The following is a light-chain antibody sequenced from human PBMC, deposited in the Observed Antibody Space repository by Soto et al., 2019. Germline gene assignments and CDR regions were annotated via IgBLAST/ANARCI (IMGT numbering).Light chain of an antibody. J-gene: IGLJ2*01. CDR1: RSDVGGYNY. CDR2: DVS. V-gene: IGLV2-11*01. Sequence: QSALTQPRSVSGSPGQSVTISCTGTRSDVGGYNYVSWYQQHPGKAPKLMIYDVSKRPSGVPDRFSGSKSGNTASLTISGLQAEDEADYYCCSYAGSYLVVFGGGTKLTVL. CDR3: CSYAGSYLVV.